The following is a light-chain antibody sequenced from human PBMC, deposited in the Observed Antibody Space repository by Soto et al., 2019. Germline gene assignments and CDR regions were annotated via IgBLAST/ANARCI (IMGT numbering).Light chain of an antibody. CDR1: QGISSY. CDR2: AAS. V-gene: IGKV1-9*01. Sequence: IQLTQSPSSLSASVGDRVTITCRASQGISSYLAWYQQKPGKAPKLLIYAASTLQSGVPSRFSGSGSRTDFTLTISSLQPEDFAIYYCQQLNSYPLFGPGTKVDIK. J-gene: IGKJ3*01. CDR3: QQLNSYPL.